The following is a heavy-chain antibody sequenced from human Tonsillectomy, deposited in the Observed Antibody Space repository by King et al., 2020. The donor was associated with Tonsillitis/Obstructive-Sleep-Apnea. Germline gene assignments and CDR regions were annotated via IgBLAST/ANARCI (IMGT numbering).Heavy chain of an antibody. CDR1: GYTFTSYY. CDR2: INPSHGGT. Sequence: QLVQSGAEVKKPGASVKVSCKSSGYTFTSYYMHWVRQAPGQGLGWMGIINPSHGGTTYAQKFQGRVTMTRDTSTSTVYMELSSLRSEDTAVYSFARDPKAGETYGPGRYYFDYWGQGTLVTVSS. CDR3: ARDPKAGETYGPGRYYFDY. V-gene: IGHV1-46*01. J-gene: IGHJ4*02. D-gene: IGHD6-13*01.